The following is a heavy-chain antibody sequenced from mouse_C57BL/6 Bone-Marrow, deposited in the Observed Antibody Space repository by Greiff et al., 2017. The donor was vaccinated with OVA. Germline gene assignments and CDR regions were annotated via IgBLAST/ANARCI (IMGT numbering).Heavy chain of an antibody. V-gene: IGHV1-75*01. J-gene: IGHJ3*01. Sequence: VKLMESGPELVKPGASVKISCKASGYTFTDYYINWVKQRPGQGLEWIGWIFPGSGSTYYNEKFKGKATLTVDKSSSTAYMLLSSLTSEDSAVYFCARRTAQEVFAYWGQGTLVTVSA. CDR2: IFPGSGST. D-gene: IGHD3-2*02. CDR3: ARRTAQEVFAY. CDR1: GYTFTDYY.